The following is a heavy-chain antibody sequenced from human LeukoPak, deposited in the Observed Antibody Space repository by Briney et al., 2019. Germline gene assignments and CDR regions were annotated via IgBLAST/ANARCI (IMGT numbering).Heavy chain of an antibody. Sequence: GASVKVSCKASGYTFTSYFMHWVRQAPGQGLECMGMIHPSGGSASYAQSFQGRVTMTRDTSTSTVYMELSSLRSEDTAVYYCARDASCSGGNCYAWFDPWGQGTLVTVSS. D-gene: IGHD2-15*01. J-gene: IGHJ5*02. CDR3: ARDASCSGGNCYAWFDP. CDR1: GYTFTSYF. CDR2: IHPSGGSA. V-gene: IGHV1-46*01.